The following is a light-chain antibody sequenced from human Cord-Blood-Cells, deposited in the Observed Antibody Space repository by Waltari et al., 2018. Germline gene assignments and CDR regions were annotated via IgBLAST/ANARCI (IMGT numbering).Light chain of an antibody. CDR2: EVS. V-gene: IGLV2-14*01. CDR3: SSYTSSSTPYV. CDR1: SSDVGGYNY. Sequence: QSALTQPASVSGSPGQSITISCTGTSSDVGGYNYVSWYQQHPGKAPKLMIYEVSNRPSGVSNRFSGSTSGNTASMTISGLQAEDEVDYYCSSYTSSSTPYVFGTGTKVTVL. J-gene: IGLJ1*01.